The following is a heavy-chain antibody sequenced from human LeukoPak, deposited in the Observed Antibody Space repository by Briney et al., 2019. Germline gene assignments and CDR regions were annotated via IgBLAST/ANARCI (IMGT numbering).Heavy chain of an antibody. CDR1: GGSIRGYF. D-gene: IGHD4-17*01. CDR2: IFYTGTA. Sequence: PSETLSLTCTVSGGSIRGYFWSWIRQPPGEGLQFIGYIFYTGTASYNPSLNSRVTMSVDTSKNQFSLKVNSVNAADTAVYYCAKFATVTVPNWLDFWGQGILVTVSS. CDR3: AKFATVTVPNWLDF. V-gene: IGHV4-59*01. J-gene: IGHJ5*01.